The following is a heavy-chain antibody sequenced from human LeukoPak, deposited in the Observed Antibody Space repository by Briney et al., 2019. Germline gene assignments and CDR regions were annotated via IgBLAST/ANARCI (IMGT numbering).Heavy chain of an antibody. CDR2: ISAYNGNA. V-gene: IGHV1-18*01. Sequence: ASVKVSCKASGYTFTSYGISWVRQAPGQGLEWMGWISAYNGNANYAQKLQGRVTMTTDTSTSTAYMELRSLRSDDTAVYYCARAEGYSSGLDPFDYWGQGTLVTVSS. J-gene: IGHJ4*02. CDR1: GYTFTSYG. D-gene: IGHD6-19*01. CDR3: ARAEGYSSGLDPFDY.